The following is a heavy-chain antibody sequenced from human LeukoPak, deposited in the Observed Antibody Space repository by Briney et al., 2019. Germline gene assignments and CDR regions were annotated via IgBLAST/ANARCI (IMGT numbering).Heavy chain of an antibody. CDR2: IYYSGST. CDR1: GGSISSGVYY. J-gene: IGHJ4*02. CDR3: AREEDYYDSSGYYDY. V-gene: IGHV4-31*03. Sequence: PSQTLSLTCTVSGGSISSGVYYWSWIRQHPGKGLEWIGYIYYSGSTYYNPSLMSRVTISVDTSKNQFSLKLSSVTAADTAVYYCAREEDYYDSSGYYDYWGQGTLVTVSS. D-gene: IGHD3-22*01.